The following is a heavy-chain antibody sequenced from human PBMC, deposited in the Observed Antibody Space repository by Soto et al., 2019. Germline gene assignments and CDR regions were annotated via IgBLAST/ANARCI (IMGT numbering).Heavy chain of an antibody. CDR1: GYTFTSYG. CDR2: ISAHNGNT. CDR3: ARGRYGEY. V-gene: IGHV1-18*01. D-gene: IGHD3-10*01. J-gene: IGHJ4*02. Sequence: QVHLVQSGAEVKKPGASVKVSCKASGYTFTSYGITWVRQAPGQGLEWMGWISAHNGNTDYAQKLQGRVIVTRDTSTSTAYMELRTLRSDDTAVYYCARGRYGEYWGQGALVTVSS.